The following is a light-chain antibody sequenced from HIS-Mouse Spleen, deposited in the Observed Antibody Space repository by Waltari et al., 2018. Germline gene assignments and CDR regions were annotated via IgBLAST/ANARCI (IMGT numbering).Light chain of an antibody. Sequence: QPRSVSGSPGQSVTISCTGTSSDVGGYNYVSWYQQHPGKAPKLMIYDVSKRPSGVPDRFSGSKSGNTASLTISGLQAEDEADYYCCSYAGSYTFVVFGGGTKLTVL. V-gene: IGLV2-11*01. J-gene: IGLJ2*01. CDR3: CSYAGSYTFVV. CDR1: SSDVGGYNY. CDR2: DVS.